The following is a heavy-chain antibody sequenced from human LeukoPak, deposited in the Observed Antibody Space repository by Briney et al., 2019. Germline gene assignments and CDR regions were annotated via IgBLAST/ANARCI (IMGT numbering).Heavy chain of an antibody. CDR3: ARGRRY. CDR1: GGSFSGYY. CDR2: INHSGST. Sequence: SETLSLTCAVYGGSFSGYYWSWIRQPPGKGLEWIGEINHSGSTNYNPSLKSRVTISVDTSKNQFSLKLSSVTAADMAVYYCARGRRYWGQGTLVTVSS. J-gene: IGHJ4*02. V-gene: IGHV4-34*01. D-gene: IGHD1-14*01.